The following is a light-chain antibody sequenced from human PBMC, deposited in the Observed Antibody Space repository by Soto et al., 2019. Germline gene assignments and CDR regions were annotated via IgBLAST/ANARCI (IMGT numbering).Light chain of an antibody. CDR1: QSMSSSY. CDR2: GAS. J-gene: IGKJ2*01. V-gene: IGKV3-20*01. Sequence: EIVLTQSPGTLSMSPGERATLSCRASQSMSSSYLAWYQQKPGKAPGLLIYGASRRATGIPDRFSGSGSGTYFTLTISRLEPDDFAGYYCQQYGSSPPYAVGQGTKLDIK. CDR3: QQYGSSPPYA.